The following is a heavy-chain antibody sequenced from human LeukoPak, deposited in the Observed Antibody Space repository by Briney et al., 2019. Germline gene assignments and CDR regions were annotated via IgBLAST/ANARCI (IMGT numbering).Heavy chain of an antibody. D-gene: IGHD2-15*01. CDR1: GFTLDDYG. V-gene: IGHV3-20*04. J-gene: IGHJ2*01. CDR3: ARDRVVVATTTPPYWYFDL. Sequence: GGSLRLSCAASGFTLDDYGMSWVRQAPGKGLEWVSGINWNGGSAGYVDSVKGRFTISRDNAKNSLFLHMNSLRVEDTALYYCARDRVVVATTTPPYWYFDLWGRGTRVTVSS. CDR2: INWNGGSA.